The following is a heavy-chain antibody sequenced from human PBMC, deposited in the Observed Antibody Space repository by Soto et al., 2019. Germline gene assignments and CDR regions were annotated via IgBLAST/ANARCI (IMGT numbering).Heavy chain of an antibody. CDR3: AREGGSIGGWFGRKFDS. V-gene: IGHV3-23*01. CDR1: GFTFSTHA. CDR2: ISSGGTTT. Sequence: GGSLRLSCAASGFTFSTHAMSWVRQAPGKGLEWVSSISSGGTTTFYAASVEGRFTISRDKSKNTLYLQMNSLRADDTAVYYCAREGGSIGGWFGRKFDSWGQGTQVTVSS. J-gene: IGHJ4*02. D-gene: IGHD6-19*01.